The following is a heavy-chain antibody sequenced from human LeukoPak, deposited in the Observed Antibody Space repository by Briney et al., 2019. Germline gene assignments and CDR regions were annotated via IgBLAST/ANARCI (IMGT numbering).Heavy chain of an antibody. CDR3: ARGRFLWFGELLFDY. D-gene: IGHD3-10*01. CDR2: INHSGST. Sequence: SETLSLTCAVYGGSFSGYYWSWIRQPPRKGLEWIGEINHSGSTNYNPSLKSRVTISVDTSKNQFSLKLSSVTAADTAVYYCARGRFLWFGELLFDYWGQGTLVTVSS. J-gene: IGHJ4*02. V-gene: IGHV4-34*01. CDR1: GGSFSGYY.